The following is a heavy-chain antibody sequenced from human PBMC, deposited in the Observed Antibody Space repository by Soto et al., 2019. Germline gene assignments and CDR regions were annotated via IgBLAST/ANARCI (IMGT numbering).Heavy chain of an antibody. CDR2: IYWDAYK. CDR1: GFSLTTRGVG. V-gene: IGHV2-5*02. CDR3: AHRVLRTVFGLVTTTAIYFDF. D-gene: IGHD3-3*01. J-gene: IGHJ4*02. Sequence: QITLNESGPTQVKPRQTLTLTCTFSGFSLTTRGVGVGWIRQSPGKAPEWLALIYWDAYKRYSPSLKSRLTITKDTSKNQVVLTMADLDPADTATYYCAHRVLRTVFGLVTTTAIYFDFWGQGTPVAVSS.